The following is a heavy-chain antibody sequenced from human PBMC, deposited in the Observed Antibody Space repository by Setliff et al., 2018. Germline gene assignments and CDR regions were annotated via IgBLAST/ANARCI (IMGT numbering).Heavy chain of an antibody. V-gene: IGHV1-69*05. CDR1: GGSFSSYG. Sequence: SVKVSCKASGGSFSSYGITWVRQAPGQGLEWMGGTIPMFGTTNYAQEFQGRVTIITDESTSTAYMELSSLRFEDTAVYHCAREGVDTRSSTDYRYYMDLWGKGTTVTVSS. CDR2: TIPMFGTT. D-gene: IGHD5-18*01. J-gene: IGHJ6*03. CDR3: AREGVDTRSSTDYRYYMDL.